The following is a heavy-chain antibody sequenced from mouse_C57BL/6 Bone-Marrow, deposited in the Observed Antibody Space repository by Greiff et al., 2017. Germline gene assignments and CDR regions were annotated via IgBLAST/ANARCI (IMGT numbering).Heavy chain of an antibody. Sequence: QVQLQQSGAELVRPGASVKLSCKASGYTFTDYYINWVKQRPGQGLEWIARIYPGSGNTYYNEKFKGKATLTAEKSSSTAYMQLSSLTSEDSSVYFCARDPSYDSNSWYFDVWGTGTTVTVSS. J-gene: IGHJ1*03. V-gene: IGHV1-76*01. CDR1: GYTFTDYY. CDR3: ARDPSYDSNSWYFDV. D-gene: IGHD2-5*01. CDR2: IYPGSGNT.